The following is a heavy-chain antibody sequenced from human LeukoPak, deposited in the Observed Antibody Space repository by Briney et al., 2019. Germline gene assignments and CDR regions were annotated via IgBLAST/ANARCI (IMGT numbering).Heavy chain of an antibody. CDR2: ITGSDDST. D-gene: IGHD3-22*01. V-gene: IGHV3-23*01. CDR1: GFTFSNNA. CDR3: AKGPQLYSGYHPNY. J-gene: IGHJ4*02. Sequence: AGGSLRLSCAASGFTFSNNAMTWVRQAPGEGLEWVSTITGSDDSTYYADSVKGRFTISRDYSKNTVFLQLNNLRDEDTAMYYCAKGPQLYSGYHPNYWGQGTLVTVSS.